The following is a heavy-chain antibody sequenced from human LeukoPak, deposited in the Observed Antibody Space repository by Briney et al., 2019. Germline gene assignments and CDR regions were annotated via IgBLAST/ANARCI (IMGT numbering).Heavy chain of an antibody. D-gene: IGHD3-10*01. Sequence: GGSLRLSCAASGFTFSTCWMHWVRQAPGEGPVWVSRINPDGSTTTYADSVKGRFTISRGNAKNTLYLQMNSLRAEDTAVYYCARVRVGAYDFEYWGQGALVTVSS. CDR2: INPDGSTT. CDR3: ARVRVGAYDFEY. J-gene: IGHJ4*02. CDR1: GFTFSTCW. V-gene: IGHV3-74*01.